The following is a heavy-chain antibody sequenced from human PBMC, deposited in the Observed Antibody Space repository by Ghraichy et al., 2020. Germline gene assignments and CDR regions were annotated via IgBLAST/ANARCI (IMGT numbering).Heavy chain of an antibody. CDR2: LNPNSGGT. CDR3: AREDPSSSCPGKY. D-gene: IGHD6-13*01. J-gene: IGHJ4*02. CDR1: GYTFTGHY. V-gene: IGHV1-2*06. Sequence: ASVKVSCKASGYTFTGHYIHWVRQAPGQGLEWMGRLNPNSGGTKYDQKFQGRITMTRDTSISTAYMELTRLRSDDTAVYYCAREDPSSSCPGKYWGQGTLVTVSS.